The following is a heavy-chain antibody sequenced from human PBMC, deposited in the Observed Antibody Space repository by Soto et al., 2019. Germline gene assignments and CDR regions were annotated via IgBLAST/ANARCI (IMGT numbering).Heavy chain of an antibody. D-gene: IGHD3-22*01. CDR2: VFYNGTT. Sequence: SETLSLTCTVSGGSINSGHFIGSYWTWIRQHPGKGLEWIGSVFYNGTTYYNPSLKSRLTLSVDTSQSQFSLSLTPVTAADTAVYYCARILHNDSGYYPYYLDYCGHGTLVTFSS. J-gene: IGHJ4*01. CDR3: ARILHNDSGYYPYYLDY. V-gene: IGHV4-31*03. CDR1: GGSINSGHFIGSY.